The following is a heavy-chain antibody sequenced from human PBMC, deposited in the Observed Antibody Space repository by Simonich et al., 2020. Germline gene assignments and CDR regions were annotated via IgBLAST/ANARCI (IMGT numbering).Heavy chain of an antibody. V-gene: IGHV4-34*01. CDR2: INHSGST. D-gene: IGHD3-16*01. J-gene: IGHJ3*02. CDR1: GGSSSGYS. CDR3: ARPLGIVWAFDI. Sequence: QVQLQQWGAGLLKPSETLSLTCAVYGGSSSGYSWSWIRQPPGKGPEGIGEINHSGSTNYNPSLNSRVTISVDPSKIQFSLKLSSVTAADTAVYYCARPLGIVWAFDIWGQGTMVTVSS.